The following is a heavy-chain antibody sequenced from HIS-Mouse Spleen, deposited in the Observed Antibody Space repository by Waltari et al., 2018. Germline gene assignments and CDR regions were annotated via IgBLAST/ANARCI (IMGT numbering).Heavy chain of an antibody. CDR1: GFTFSSYG. J-gene: IGHJ4*02. V-gene: IGHV3-30*18. CDR3: AKDRGTRILNDANYDSSGDY. Sequence: QVQLVESGGGVVQPGRSLRLSCAALGFTFSSYGRHWVRQAPGKGLEWVAVISYDGSNKYYADSVKGRFTISRDNSKNTLYLQMNSLRAEDTAVYYCAKDRGTRILNDANYDSSGDYWGQGTLVTVSS. CDR2: ISYDGSNK. D-gene: IGHD3-22*01.